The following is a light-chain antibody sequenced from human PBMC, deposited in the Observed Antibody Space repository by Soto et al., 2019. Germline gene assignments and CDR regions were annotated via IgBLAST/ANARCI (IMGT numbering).Light chain of an antibody. CDR3: QQRSNWPPEIT. Sequence: SQPPCTLSLSTGERATLSCRASQSVSSSYLAWYQQKPGQAPRLLIYDASNRATGVPARFSGSGSGTDFTLTVSSLEPEDFALYYCQQRSNWPPEITFAQGTRLAIK. V-gene: IGKV3-11*01. J-gene: IGKJ5*01. CDR2: DAS. CDR1: QSVSSSY.